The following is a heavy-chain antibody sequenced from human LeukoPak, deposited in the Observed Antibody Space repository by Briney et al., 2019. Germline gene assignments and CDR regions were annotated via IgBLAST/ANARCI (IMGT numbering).Heavy chain of an antibody. J-gene: IGHJ4*02. Sequence: ASEKVSCKVSGYTLTELSMHWVRQAPGKGLEWMGGFDPEDGETIYAQKFQGRVTMTEDTSTDTAYMELSSLRSEDTAVYYCATFLDQYYDDSSGYYYFDYRGQGTLVTVSS. V-gene: IGHV1-24*01. D-gene: IGHD3-22*01. CDR1: GYTLTELS. CDR3: ATFLDQYYDDSSGYYYFDY. CDR2: FDPEDGET.